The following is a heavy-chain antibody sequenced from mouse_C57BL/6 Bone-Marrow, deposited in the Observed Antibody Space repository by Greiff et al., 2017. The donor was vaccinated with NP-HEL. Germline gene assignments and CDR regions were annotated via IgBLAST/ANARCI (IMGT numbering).Heavy chain of an antibody. CDR1: GFTFSSYG. CDR2: ISSGGSYT. J-gene: IGHJ3*01. V-gene: IGHV5-6*01. Sequence: EVHLVESGGDLVKPGGSLKLSCAASGFTFSSYGMSWVRQTPDKRLEWVATISSGGSYTYYPDSVKGRFTISRDNAKNTLYLQMSSLKSEDTAMYYCARRDGNGAWFAYWGQGTLVTVSA. CDR3: ARRDGNGAWFAY. D-gene: IGHD2-1*01.